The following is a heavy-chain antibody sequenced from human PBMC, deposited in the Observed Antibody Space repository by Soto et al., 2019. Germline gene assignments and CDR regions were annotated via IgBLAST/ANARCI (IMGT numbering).Heavy chain of an antibody. CDR1: GYSFTSYG. J-gene: IGHJ4*02. CDR2: ISAYNGNR. V-gene: IGHV1-18*01. D-gene: IGHD5-12*01. Sequence: QVQLVQSGAEVKKPGASVKVSCKASGYSFTSYGISWVRQAPGQGLVWMGWISAYNGNRKYAQKFQGRVTMTTDTSTSTAYMELRSLRSDDSAVYYCARDLGGFPDYWGQGTLVTVSS. CDR3: ARDLGGFPDY.